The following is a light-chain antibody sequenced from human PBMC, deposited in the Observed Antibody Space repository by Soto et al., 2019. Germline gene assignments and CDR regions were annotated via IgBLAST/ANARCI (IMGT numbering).Light chain of an antibody. CDR2: AAS. V-gene: IGKV1-9*01. CDR1: QGISSF. J-gene: IGKJ5*01. CDR3: QQIHTYPIT. Sequence: DIQLTQSPSFLSASLGDRVTITCRASQGISSFLAWYQQKPGKVPKLLIYAASTLQGGVPSRFSGSGSGTQFILTISSLQPEDVATYYCQQIHTYPITFGQGTRLEI.